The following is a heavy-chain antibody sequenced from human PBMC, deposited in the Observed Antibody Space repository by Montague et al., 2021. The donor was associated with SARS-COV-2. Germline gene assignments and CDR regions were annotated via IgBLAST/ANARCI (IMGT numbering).Heavy chain of an antibody. CDR3: ARDVGKGCSGYETDGGFDD. CDR2: IYFGGGT. J-gene: IGHJ4*02. D-gene: IGHD5-12*01. V-gene: IGHV4-39*07. Sequence: SETLSLTCTVSGGSISSSNYFWGWIRQPPGQGLVWIGRIYFGGGTYYNPSLKSRVTISVDTSKNHFSLKLTSVTAAATAVYYCARDVGKGCSGYETDGGFDDWGQGTLVTVSS. CDR1: GGSISSSNYF.